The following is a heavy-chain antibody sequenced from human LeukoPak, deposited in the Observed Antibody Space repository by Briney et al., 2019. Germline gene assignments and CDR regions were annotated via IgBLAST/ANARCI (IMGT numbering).Heavy chain of an antibody. J-gene: IGHJ4*02. Sequence: SETLSLTRAVYGGSFSGYYWSWIRQPPGKGLEWIGEINHSGSTSYNPSLKSRVTISVDTSKNQFSLKLSSVTAADTAVYYCARGPPAYDFWSGYYTRILFDYWGQGTLVTVSS. CDR1: GGSFSGYY. CDR2: INHSGST. CDR3: ARGPPAYDFWSGYYTRILFDY. D-gene: IGHD3-3*01. V-gene: IGHV4-34*01.